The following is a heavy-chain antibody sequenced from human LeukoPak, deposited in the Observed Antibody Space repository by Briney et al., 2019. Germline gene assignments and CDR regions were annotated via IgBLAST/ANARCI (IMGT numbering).Heavy chain of an antibody. CDR3: AKSSIFYDSSGYYVGEKYYFDY. CDR1: GFTFSSYA. D-gene: IGHD3-22*01. J-gene: IGHJ4*02. CDR2: ISGSGGST. Sequence: GGSLRLSCAASGFTFSSYAMSWVRQAPGKGLEWVSAISGSGGSTYYADSVKCRFTISRDNSKNTLYLQMNSLRAEDTAIYYCAKSSIFYDSSGYYVGEKYYFDYWGRGTLVTVSS. V-gene: IGHV3-23*01.